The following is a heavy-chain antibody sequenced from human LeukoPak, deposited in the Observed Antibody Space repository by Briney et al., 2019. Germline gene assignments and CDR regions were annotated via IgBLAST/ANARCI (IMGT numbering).Heavy chain of an antibody. CDR1: GGSFSGYY. J-gene: IGHJ6*03. Sequence: SETLSLTCAVYGGSFSGYYWSWIRQPPGKGLEWIGEINHSGSTNYNPSLKSRVTISVDTSKNQFSLKLSSVTAADTAVYYCARGRLEGIAWATYYYYYYMDVWGKGTTVTISS. CDR3: ARGRLEGIAWATYYYYYYMDV. CDR2: INHSGST. V-gene: IGHV4-34*01. D-gene: IGHD6-25*01.